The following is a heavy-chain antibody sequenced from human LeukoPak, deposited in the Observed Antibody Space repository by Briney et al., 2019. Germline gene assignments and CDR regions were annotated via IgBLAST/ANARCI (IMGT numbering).Heavy chain of an antibody. CDR2: IKQDGSEK. CDR3: ARGRGAAAGTHFDY. Sequence: LPGRSLRLSCAASGLTFSIYWMSWVRQAPGKGLEWVANIKQDGSEKYYVDSVKGRFTISRDNAKNSLYLQMNSLRAEDTAVYYCARGRGAAAGTHFDYWGQGTLVTVSS. J-gene: IGHJ4*02. CDR1: GLTFSIYW. V-gene: IGHV3-7*01. D-gene: IGHD6-13*01.